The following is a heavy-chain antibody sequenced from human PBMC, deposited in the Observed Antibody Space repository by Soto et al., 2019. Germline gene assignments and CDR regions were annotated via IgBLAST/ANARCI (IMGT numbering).Heavy chain of an antibody. CDR2: ISGSGGST. CDR3: AKDLALLWRRTIYFDY. J-gene: IGHJ4*02. CDR1: GFTFSSYA. Sequence: EVQLLESGGGLVQPGGSLRLSCAASGFTFSSYAMSWVRQAPGKGLEWVSAISGSGGSTYYADSVKGRFTISRDNSKNTLYLQMNSLRAEDTAVYYCAKDLALLWRRTIYFDYWGQGTLVTVSS. V-gene: IGHV3-23*01. D-gene: IGHD3-10*01.